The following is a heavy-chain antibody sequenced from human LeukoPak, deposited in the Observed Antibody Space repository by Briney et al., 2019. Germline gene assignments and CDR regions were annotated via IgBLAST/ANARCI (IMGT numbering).Heavy chain of an antibody. CDR3: ASIYNPYYHDSSGYYGGFDY. V-gene: IGHV4-59*01. Sequence: PSETLSLTCTVSGGSISSYYWSWIRQPPGKGLEWIGYIYYSGSTNYNPSLKSRVTISVDTSKNQFSLKLSSVTAADTAVYYCASIYNPYYHDSSGYYGGFDYWGQGTLVTVSS. CDR1: GGSISSYY. J-gene: IGHJ4*02. D-gene: IGHD3-22*01. CDR2: IYYSGST.